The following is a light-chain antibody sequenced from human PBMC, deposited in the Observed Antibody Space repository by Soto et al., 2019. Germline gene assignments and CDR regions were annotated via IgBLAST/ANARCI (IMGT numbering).Light chain of an antibody. V-gene: IGKV1-5*01. CDR2: DAS. Sequence: DIQMTQSPSTLSASVGDRVTITCRASQSISRWLAWYQQKPGKAPKLLIYDASTLESGVPSRFSGSGSGTEFTLPISSLQHDDFATYYCQNYLGTFGRGTKVEIK. CDR1: QSISRW. J-gene: IGKJ1*01. CDR3: QNYLGT.